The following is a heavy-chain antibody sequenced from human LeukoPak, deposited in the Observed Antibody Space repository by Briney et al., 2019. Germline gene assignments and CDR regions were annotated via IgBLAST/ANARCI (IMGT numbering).Heavy chain of an antibody. V-gene: IGHV4-59*11. Sequence: SETLSLTCTVSGGFISSHYWSWIRQPPGKGLEWIGYIYYSGSTNYNPSLKSRVTISVDTSKHQFSLKLSSVTAADTAVYYCASSDYYDSSGYYYGYFQHWGQGTLVTVSS. D-gene: IGHD3-22*01. CDR1: GGFISSHY. CDR3: ASSDYYDSSGYYYGYFQH. CDR2: IYYSGST. J-gene: IGHJ1*01.